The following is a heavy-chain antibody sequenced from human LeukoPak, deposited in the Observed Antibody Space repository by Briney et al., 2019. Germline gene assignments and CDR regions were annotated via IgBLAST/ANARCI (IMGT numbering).Heavy chain of an antibody. CDR1: GFTFSNAW. V-gene: IGHV3-15*01. Sequence: GSLRLSCAASGFTFSNAWMSWVRQAPGKGLEWVGRIKSKTDGGTTDYAAPVKGRFTISRDDSKNTLYLQMNSLKTEDTAVYYCTTEYSSSLRAFDIWGQGTMVTVSS. CDR3: TTEYSSSLRAFDI. J-gene: IGHJ3*02. CDR2: IKSKTDGGTT. D-gene: IGHD6-6*01.